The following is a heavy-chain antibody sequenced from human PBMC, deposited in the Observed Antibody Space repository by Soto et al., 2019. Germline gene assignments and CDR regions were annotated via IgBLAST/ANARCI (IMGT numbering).Heavy chain of an antibody. D-gene: IGHD6-13*01. Sequence: EVQLVQSGAEVKKPGESLKISCKGSGYSFTSYWIGWVRQMPGKGLEWMGIIYPGDSDTRYSPSFQGQVTISADKSISTAYLKWSSLKASDTARYDCTRLGWIATAGKGRGNWFDPWGQGTLVTVSS. CDR1: GYSFTSYW. V-gene: IGHV5-51*03. CDR3: TRLGWIATAGKGRGNWFDP. J-gene: IGHJ5*02. CDR2: IYPGDSDT.